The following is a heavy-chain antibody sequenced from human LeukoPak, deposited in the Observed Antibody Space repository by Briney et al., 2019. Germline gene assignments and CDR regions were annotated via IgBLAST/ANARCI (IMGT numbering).Heavy chain of an antibody. V-gene: IGHV4-34*01. J-gene: IGHJ4*02. CDR1: GGSFSGYY. CDR2: INDSGST. D-gene: IGHD3-22*01. Sequence: SETLSLTCAVYGGSFSGYYWSWIRQPPGKGLEWIGEINDSGSTNYIPSLKSRVTISVDRSKNQFSLWLSSVTAADTAVYYCARHGAVKYYDSSYNFRPLNYFDYWGQGTLVTVSS. CDR3: ARHGAVKYYDSSYNFRPLNYFDY.